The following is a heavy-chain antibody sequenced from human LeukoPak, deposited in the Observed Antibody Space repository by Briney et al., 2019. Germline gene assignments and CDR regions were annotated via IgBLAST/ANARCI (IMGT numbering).Heavy chain of an antibody. CDR3: ATQARNYDFWSGYFNRIGYYFDY. Sequence: PSETPSLTCAVSGYSISSGYYWGWIRQPPGKGLEWIGSIYHSGSTYYNPSLKSRVTISVDTSKNQFSLKLSSVTAADTAVYYCATQARNYDFWSGYFNRIGYYFDYWGQGTLVTVSS. D-gene: IGHD3-3*01. CDR1: GYSISSGYY. J-gene: IGHJ4*02. V-gene: IGHV4-38-2*01. CDR2: IYHSGST.